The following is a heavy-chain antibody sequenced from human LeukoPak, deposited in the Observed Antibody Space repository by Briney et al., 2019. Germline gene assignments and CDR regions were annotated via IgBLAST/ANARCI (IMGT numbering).Heavy chain of an antibody. Sequence: GGSPRLSCAASGFTFSSYSMNWVRQAPGKGLEWVSSISSSSSYIYYADSVKGRFTISRDNAKNSLYLQMNSLRAEDTAVYYCASRWQQLAPRHWGQGTLVTVSS. D-gene: IGHD6-13*01. CDR2: ISSSSSYI. V-gene: IGHV3-21*01. J-gene: IGHJ4*02. CDR1: GFTFSSYS. CDR3: ASRWQQLAPRH.